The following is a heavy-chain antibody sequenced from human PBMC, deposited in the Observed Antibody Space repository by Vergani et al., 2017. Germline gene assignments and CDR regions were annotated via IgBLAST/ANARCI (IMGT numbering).Heavy chain of an antibody. J-gene: IGHJ1*01. CDR1: GFTLDTYT. CDR2: IISGGGDI. V-gene: IGHV3-23*01. D-gene: IGHD3-10*01. CDR3: TTAWGLYYLHGEYFQY. Sequence: EVQLLESGGGLVQPGGSRRLSCAGAGFTLDTYTMAYVRQAPGKGLEWVATIISGGGDIFYADSVKGRFTIPRDNSKNTLFLQMNSLKDEDTAVYYCTTAWGLYYLHGEYFQYWGRGTLVSVSS.